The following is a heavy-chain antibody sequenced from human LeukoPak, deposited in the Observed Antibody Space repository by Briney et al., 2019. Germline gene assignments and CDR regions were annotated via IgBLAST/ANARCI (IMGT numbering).Heavy chain of an antibody. CDR1: GFIFSSYA. V-gene: IGHV3-23*01. CDR2: VNGRGDAT. Sequence: PGGSLRLSCAASGFIFSSYAMSWVRQAPGKGLEWVSAVNGRGDATYYADSVKGRFTISRDESKNTLYLQMNSLRAEDTAVYYCASSGSYRFDYWGQGTLVTVSS. CDR3: ASSGSYRFDY. J-gene: IGHJ4*02. D-gene: IGHD1-26*01.